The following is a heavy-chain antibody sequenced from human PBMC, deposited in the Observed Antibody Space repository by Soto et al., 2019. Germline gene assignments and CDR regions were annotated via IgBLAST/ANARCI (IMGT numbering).Heavy chain of an antibody. D-gene: IGHD3-22*01. J-gene: IGHJ4*02. V-gene: IGHV3-33*01. CDR3: ARGRYYDSSGLDY. Sequence: QVQLVEYGGGVVQPGRSLRLSCAASGFTFSSYGMHWVRQAPGKGLEWVAVIWYDGSNKYYADSVKGRFTISRDNSKNTLYLQMNSLRAEDTAVYYCARGRYYDSSGLDYWGQGTLVTVSS. CDR2: IWYDGSNK. CDR1: GFTFSSYG.